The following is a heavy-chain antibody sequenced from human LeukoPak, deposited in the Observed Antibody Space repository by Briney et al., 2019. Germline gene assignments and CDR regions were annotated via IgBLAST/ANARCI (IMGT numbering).Heavy chain of an antibody. CDR3: ARGSGYSSGWQGGPDY. Sequence: SQTLSLTCTVSGGSISSGGYYWSWIRQHPGKGLEWIGYIYYSGSTYYNPSLKSRVTISVDTSKNQFSLKLSSVTAADTAVYYCARGSGYSSGWQGGPDYWGQGTLVTVSS. CDR1: GGSISSGGYY. D-gene: IGHD6-19*01. CDR2: IYYSGST. V-gene: IGHV4-31*03. J-gene: IGHJ4*02.